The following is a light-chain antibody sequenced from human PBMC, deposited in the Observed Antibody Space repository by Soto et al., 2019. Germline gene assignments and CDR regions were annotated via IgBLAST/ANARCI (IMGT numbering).Light chain of an antibody. CDR3: QQSYSTPRT. CDR1: QGISSY. J-gene: IGKJ1*01. CDR2: AAS. Sequence: IQLTQSPSSLSASAGERVTISCRASQGISSYVAWYQQKPGTAPRLLIYAASNLHSGVPSTFSASGSGTDFALTISSLQPEDFATYYCQQSYSTPRTFGQGTKVDIK. V-gene: IGKV1-39*01.